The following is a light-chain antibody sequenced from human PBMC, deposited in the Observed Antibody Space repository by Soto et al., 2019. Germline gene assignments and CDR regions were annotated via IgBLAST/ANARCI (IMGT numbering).Light chain of an antibody. Sequence: DIVLTQSPVTLSLSPGERATLSCRASQSVNSDYLAWYQQKPGHAPRLLIYGASTRATGIPDRFSGSGSETDFTLTITGLEPEDFAVYYCQQYGSSSSWTFGQGTKVDIK. V-gene: IGKV3-20*01. J-gene: IGKJ1*01. CDR2: GAS. CDR1: QSVNSDY. CDR3: QQYGSSSSWT.